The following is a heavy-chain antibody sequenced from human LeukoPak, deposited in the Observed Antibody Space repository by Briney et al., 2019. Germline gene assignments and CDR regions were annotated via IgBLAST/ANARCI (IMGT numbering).Heavy chain of an antibody. CDR2: ICGSGGST. J-gene: IGHJ4*02. D-gene: IGHD3-22*01. V-gene: IGHV3-23*01. CDR1: GFTFSSYA. Sequence: PGGSLRLSCAASGFTFSSYAMSWVRQAPGKGLGWGSVICGSGGSTYYADSVKGRFTMSRDNSKNTLYLQMNSLRAEDTAVHYCAKSIGSGSYYGGDYWGQGTLVTVSS. CDR3: AKSIGSGSYYGGDY.